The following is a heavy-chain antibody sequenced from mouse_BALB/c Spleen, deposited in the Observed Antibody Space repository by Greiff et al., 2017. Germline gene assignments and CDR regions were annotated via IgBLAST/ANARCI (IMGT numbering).Heavy chain of an antibody. D-gene: IGHD2-3*01. J-gene: IGHJ4*01. CDR3: ARSDGYYVYAMDY. V-gene: IGHV1-9*01. CDR1: GYTFSSYW. Sequence: QVQLQQSGAELMKPGASVKISCKATGYTFSSYWIEWVKQRPGHGLEWIGEILPGSGSTNYNEKFKGKATFTADTASNTAYMQLSSLTSEDSAFYYCARSDGYYVYAMDYWGQGTSVTVSS. CDR2: ILPGSGST.